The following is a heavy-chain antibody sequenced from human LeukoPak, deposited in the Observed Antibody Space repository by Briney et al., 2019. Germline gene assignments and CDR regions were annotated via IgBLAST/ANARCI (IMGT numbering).Heavy chain of an antibody. CDR1: GFTFSNFW. CDR2: IHAEGNEK. J-gene: IGHJ4*02. Sequence: GGSLRLSCAVSGFTFSNFWMSWVRQAPGRGLEWVANIHAEGNEKYHVESVKGRFTISRDDTKNLLFLQMNALRVEDTAVYYCARGDDFSGDHWGQGTLVTVS. D-gene: IGHD1-1*01. CDR3: ARGDDFSGDH. V-gene: IGHV3-7*04.